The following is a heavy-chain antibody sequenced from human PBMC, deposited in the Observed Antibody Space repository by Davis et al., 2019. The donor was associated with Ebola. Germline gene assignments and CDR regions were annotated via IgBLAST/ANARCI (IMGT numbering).Heavy chain of an antibody. D-gene: IGHD1-26*01. Sequence: PGGSLRLSCSASGFTFSRYAMHWVRQAPGKGLLYVSSINSNGASTDYADSVKGRFTISRDNSRNTLFLQMSSLRTEDTAVYFRVKEADIMGPIYFDYWGQGILVTVSS. J-gene: IGHJ4*02. V-gene: IGHV3-64D*06. CDR3: VKEADIMGPIYFDY. CDR1: GFTFSRYA. CDR2: INSNGAST.